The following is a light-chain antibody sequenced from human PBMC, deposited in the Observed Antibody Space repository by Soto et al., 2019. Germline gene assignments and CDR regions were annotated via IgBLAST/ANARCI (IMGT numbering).Light chain of an antibody. CDR2: AAS. CDR3: QQSCSTLT. J-gene: IGKJ3*01. V-gene: IGKV1-39*01. Sequence: DIQMTPSPSSLSASVGDRVTITCRASQSISSYLNWYQQKPGKAPKLLFYAASSLQSGVPSRFSGSGSGTDFTLTISSLQPEDFATYYCQQSCSTLTFGPGTKVDIK. CDR1: QSISSY.